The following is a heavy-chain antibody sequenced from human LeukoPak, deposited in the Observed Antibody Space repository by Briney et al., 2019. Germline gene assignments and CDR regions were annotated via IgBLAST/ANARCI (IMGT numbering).Heavy chain of an antibody. Sequence: GGSLRLSCAASGFTFSTYSMNWVRQAPGKGLEWVSYISAISSTIYYADSMKGRFTISRDNAKNSLYLQMNSLRAEDTAVYYCARDLGGHYDYVWGSYRGGYFDYWGQGTLVTVSS. V-gene: IGHV3-48*01. D-gene: IGHD3-16*01. CDR3: ARDLGGHYDYVWGSYRGGYFDY. J-gene: IGHJ4*02. CDR1: GFTFSTYS. CDR2: ISAISSTI.